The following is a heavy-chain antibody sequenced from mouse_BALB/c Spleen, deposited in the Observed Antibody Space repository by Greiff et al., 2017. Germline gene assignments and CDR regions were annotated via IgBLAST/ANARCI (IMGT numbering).Heavy chain of an antibody. CDR1: GFNIKDYY. Sequence: VQLQQSGAELVRPGALVKLSCKASGFNIKDYYMRWVKQRPEQGLEWIGWIDPENGNTIYDPKFQGKASITADTSSNTAYLQLSSLTSEDTAVYYCASPFDGYQYAMDYWGQGTSVTVSS. V-gene: IGHV14-1*02. CDR3: ASPFDGYQYAMDY. CDR2: IDPENGNT. J-gene: IGHJ4*01. D-gene: IGHD2-3*01.